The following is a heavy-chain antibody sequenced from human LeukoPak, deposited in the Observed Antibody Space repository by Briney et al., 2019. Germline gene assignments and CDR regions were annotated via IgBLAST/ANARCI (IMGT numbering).Heavy chain of an antibody. CDR1: GFTFSSYA. CDR2: ISSNGGST. J-gene: IGHJ4*02. D-gene: IGHD4-17*01. CDR3: VKPDYGDYYFDY. Sequence: GGSLRLSCSLSGFTFSSYAKHWVRQAPGKGLEYVSAISSNGGSTYYAVSVKGRFTISRDNSKNTLYLQMSSQRAEDTAVYYCVKPDYGDYYFDYWGQGTMVTVSS. V-gene: IGHV3-64D*06.